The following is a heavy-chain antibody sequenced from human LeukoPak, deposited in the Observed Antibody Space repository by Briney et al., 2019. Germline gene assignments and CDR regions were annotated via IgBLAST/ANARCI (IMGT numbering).Heavy chain of an antibody. Sequence: SETLSLTCTVSGGSISSGDYYWSWIRQPPGKGLEWIGYIYYSGSTYYNPSHKSRVTISVDTSKNQFSLKLSSVTAADTAVYYCARGTTVVTYFDYWGQGTLVTVSS. V-gene: IGHV4-30-4*01. CDR2: IYYSGST. D-gene: IGHD4-23*01. J-gene: IGHJ4*02. CDR3: ARGTTVVTYFDY. CDR1: GGSISSGDYY.